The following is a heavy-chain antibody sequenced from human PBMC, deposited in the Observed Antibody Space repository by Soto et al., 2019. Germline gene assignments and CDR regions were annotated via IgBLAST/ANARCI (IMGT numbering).Heavy chain of an antibody. CDR1: GFTFSNYA. V-gene: IGHV3-64*02. D-gene: IGHD6-19*01. CDR2: FDSNGGTT. Sequence: EVQLVESGEGLVQPGGSLRLSCAASGFTFSNYAMHWVRQAPGKGLEYVSAFDSNGGTTYTADSVRGIFTVSIENSKKTLYLGKGSLRGEDRAGYDCARVGVAGTYDYWGQGILDTVSS. CDR3: ARVGVAGTYDY. J-gene: IGHJ4*02.